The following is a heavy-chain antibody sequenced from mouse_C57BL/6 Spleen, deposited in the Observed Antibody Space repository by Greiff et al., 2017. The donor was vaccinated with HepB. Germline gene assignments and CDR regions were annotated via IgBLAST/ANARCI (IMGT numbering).Heavy chain of an antibody. V-gene: IGHV1-69*01. CDR3: AREARQLRLRGFAY. Sequence: QVQLQQSGAELVMPGASVKLSCKASGYTFTSYWMHWVKQRPGQGLEWIGEIDPSDSYTNYNQKFKGKSTLTVDKSSSTAYMQLSSLTSEDSAVYYCAREARQLRLRGFAYWGQGTLVTVSA. CDR2: IDPSDSYT. CDR1: GYTFTSYW. J-gene: IGHJ3*01. D-gene: IGHD3-2*02.